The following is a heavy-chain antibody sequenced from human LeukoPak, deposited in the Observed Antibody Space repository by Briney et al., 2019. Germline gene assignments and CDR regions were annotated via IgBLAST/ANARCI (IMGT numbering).Heavy chain of an antibody. D-gene: IGHD6-13*01. CDR2: INPNSGGT. CDR1: GYTFTGYY. Sequence: ASVKVSCKASGYTFTGYYMHWVRQAPGQRLEWMGWINPNSGGTNYAQKFQGRVTMTRDTSISTAYMELSRLRSDDTAVYYCAREGGSSWYYYGMDVWGQGTTVTVSS. V-gene: IGHV1-2*02. J-gene: IGHJ6*02. CDR3: AREGGSSWYYYGMDV.